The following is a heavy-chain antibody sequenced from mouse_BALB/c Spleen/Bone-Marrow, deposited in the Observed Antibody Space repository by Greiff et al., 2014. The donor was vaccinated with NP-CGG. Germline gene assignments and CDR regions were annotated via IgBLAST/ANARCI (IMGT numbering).Heavy chain of an antibody. V-gene: IGHV1S81*02. J-gene: IGHJ4*01. CDR2: IHPSNGRT. CDR3: ARGTARAMMDY. CDR1: GYTFTSYW. D-gene: IGHD3-2*01. Sequence: ESGTELVKPGASVKLSCKASGYTFTSYWIHWVEQRPGQGLEWIGEIHPSNGRTNYSEKFKTKATLTVDKSSTTAHMQLRSLTSEDSAVYYCARGTARAMMDYWGQGTSVTVSS.